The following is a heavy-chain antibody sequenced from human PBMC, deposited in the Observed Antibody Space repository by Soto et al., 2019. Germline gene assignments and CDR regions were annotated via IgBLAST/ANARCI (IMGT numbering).Heavy chain of an antibody. D-gene: IGHD1-26*01. Sequence: SQTLSLTCAISGDSVSSNSAAWNWIRQSPSRGLEWLGRTYYRSKWYNDYAVSVKSRITINPDTSKNQFSLQLNSVTPEDTAVYYCARAPSFIVGATSWFDPWGQGTLVPVSS. CDR2: TYYRSKWYN. J-gene: IGHJ5*02. CDR1: GDSVSSNSAA. V-gene: IGHV6-1*01. CDR3: ARAPSFIVGATSWFDP.